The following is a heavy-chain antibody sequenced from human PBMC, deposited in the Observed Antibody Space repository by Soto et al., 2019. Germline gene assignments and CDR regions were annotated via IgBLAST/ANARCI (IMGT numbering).Heavy chain of an antibody. Sequence: ASETLSLTCAVSGGSISSYYWSWIRQTAGKGLEWIGRIYPSGNTNYNPPLKSRVTMSIDTSKNQLSLKLRSVTAADTAVYFCAGDEGYYYSGVDVWGQGTAVTVSS. CDR3: AGDEGYYYSGVDV. CDR2: IYPSGNT. V-gene: IGHV4-4*07. J-gene: IGHJ6*02. CDR1: GGSISSYY.